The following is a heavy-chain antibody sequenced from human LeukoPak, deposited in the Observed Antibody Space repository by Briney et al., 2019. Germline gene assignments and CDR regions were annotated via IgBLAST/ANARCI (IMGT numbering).Heavy chain of an antibody. D-gene: IGHD3-10*01. J-gene: IGHJ5*02. CDR3: ARERYYYGSGSFNWFDP. CDR1: GYTFTSYD. CDR2: MNPNSGNT. V-gene: IGHV1-8*01. Sequence: GASVKVSCKASGYTFTSYDINWVRQATGQGLEWMGWMNPNSGNTGYAQKFQGRVTMTRNTSISTAYMELSSLRSEDTAVYYCARERYYYGSGSFNWFDPWGQGTLVTVSS.